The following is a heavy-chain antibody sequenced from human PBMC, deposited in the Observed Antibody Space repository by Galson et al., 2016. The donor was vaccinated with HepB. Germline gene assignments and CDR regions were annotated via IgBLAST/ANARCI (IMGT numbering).Heavy chain of an antibody. D-gene: IGHD2-8*01. CDR1: GFTFSAYW. J-gene: IGHJ6*02. CDR2: IKQDGTEK. Sequence: SLRLSCAASGFTFSAYWMTWVRQAPGKGLEWVANIKQDGTEKYYVDSVKGRFTISRDSAKNSLFLQMNSLRVEDTAMYYWAIAQGVKSMAHIYYGMDVWGQGTTVTVSS. V-gene: IGHV3-7*03. CDR3: AIAQGVKSMAHIYYGMDV.